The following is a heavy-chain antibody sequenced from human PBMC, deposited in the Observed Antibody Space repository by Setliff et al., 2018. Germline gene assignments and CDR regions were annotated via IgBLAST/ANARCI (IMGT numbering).Heavy chain of an antibody. J-gene: IGHJ4*02. CDR3: ARLSVGPRILAYCPSNACYTRD. CDR1: GGSFSAYY. CDR2: INHSGST. D-gene: IGHD2-8*01. V-gene: IGHV4-34*01. Sequence: SETLSLTCAVYGGSFSAYYWSWIRQPPGKGLEWIGEINHSGSTIYNPSLKSRFTISRDNSKNTLYLQMNSLRPEDTAVYYCARLSVGPRILAYCPSNACYTRDWGQGTLVTVSS.